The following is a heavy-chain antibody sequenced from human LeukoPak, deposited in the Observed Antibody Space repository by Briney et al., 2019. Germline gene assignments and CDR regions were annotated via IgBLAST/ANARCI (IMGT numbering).Heavy chain of an antibody. D-gene: IGHD6-19*01. Sequence: ASVKVSCKVSGYTLTELSMHWVRKAPGKGLEWMGGFDPEDGETIYAQKFQGRVTMTEDTSTDTAYMELSSLRSEDTAVYYCAPVPRYSSGQRGAFDIWGQGTMVTVSS. CDR2: FDPEDGET. CDR1: GYTLTELS. V-gene: IGHV1-24*01. J-gene: IGHJ3*02. CDR3: APVPRYSSGQRGAFDI.